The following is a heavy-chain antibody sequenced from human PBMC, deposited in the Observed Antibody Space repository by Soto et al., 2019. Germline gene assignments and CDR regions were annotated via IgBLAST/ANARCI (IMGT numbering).Heavy chain of an antibody. CDR3: ARGGAFDF. V-gene: IGHV4-59*01. D-gene: IGHD6-25*01. J-gene: IGHJ4*02. CDR1: GGSISSYY. Sequence: QVQLQESGPGLLKPSETLSLTCIISGGSISSYYWNWIRQSPGKGLEWIGYSYYGGTTSYNPSLTSRVTISADTSKNEFYLQLTSVTAADTAVYYCARGGAFDFWGQGALVTVSA. CDR2: SYYGGTT.